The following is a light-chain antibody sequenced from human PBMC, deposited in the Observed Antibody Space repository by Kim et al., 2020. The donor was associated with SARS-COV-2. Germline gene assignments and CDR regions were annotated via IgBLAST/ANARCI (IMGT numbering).Light chain of an antibody. J-gene: IGLJ3*02. CDR2: DNN. CDR3: GTWDSSLSAWV. CDR1: SSNIGNNY. V-gene: IGLV1-51*01. Sequence: GQKVTNSCSGSSSNIGNNYVSWYQQIPGTAPKLLIYDNNKRPSGIPDRFAGSKSGTSATLGITGLQTGDEADYYCGTWDSSLSAWVFGGGTQLTVL.